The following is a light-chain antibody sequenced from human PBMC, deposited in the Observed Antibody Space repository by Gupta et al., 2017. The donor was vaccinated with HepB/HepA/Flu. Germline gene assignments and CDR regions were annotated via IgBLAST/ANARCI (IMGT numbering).Light chain of an antibody. V-gene: IGLV2-23*02. CDR2: EVS. Sequence: QSALTQPASVSGSPGQSITISCTGTSSDVGSYNLVPWYQQHPGKAPKLMIYEVSKRPSGVSNRFSGSKSCNTASLTISGLQAEDEADYYCCSYAGSSTLVFGGGTKLTVL. CDR1: SSDVGSYNL. J-gene: IGLJ2*01. CDR3: CSYAGSSTLV.